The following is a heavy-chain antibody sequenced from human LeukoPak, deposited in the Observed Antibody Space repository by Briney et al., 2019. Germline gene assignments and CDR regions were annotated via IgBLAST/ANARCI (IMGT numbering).Heavy chain of an antibody. Sequence: ASVKVSCKASGYTFNSYGISWVRQAPGQGLEWMGIINPSGGSTSYAQKFQGRVTMTRDMSTSTVYMELSSLRSEDTAVYYCARARSLRLYYYYYMDVWGKGTTVTVSS. V-gene: IGHV1-46*02. J-gene: IGHJ6*03. CDR2: INPSGGST. CDR1: GYTFNSYG. D-gene: IGHD5-12*01. CDR3: ARARSLRLYYYYYMDV.